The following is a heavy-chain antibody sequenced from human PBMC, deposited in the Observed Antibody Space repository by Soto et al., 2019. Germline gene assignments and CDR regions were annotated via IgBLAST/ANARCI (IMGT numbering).Heavy chain of an antibody. J-gene: IGHJ6*02. D-gene: IGHD3-22*01. V-gene: IGHV3-53*04. CDR3: ARPRGLMIDDCYGMVV. CDR2: IYSGGST. CDR1: GFTVSSNY. Sequence: EVQLVESGGGLVQPGGSLRLSCAASGFTVSSNYMSWVRQAPGKGLEWVSVIYSGGSTYYADSVKGRFTISRHNSKNQLDLQMNGLRVEDTAVYYCARPRGLMIDDCYGMVVWGQGTTVTVSS.